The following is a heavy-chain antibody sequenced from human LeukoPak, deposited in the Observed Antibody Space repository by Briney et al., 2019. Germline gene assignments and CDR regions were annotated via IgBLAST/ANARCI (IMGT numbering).Heavy chain of an antibody. V-gene: IGHV3-9*01. CDR1: GFTFDDYV. J-gene: IGHJ6*03. CDR3: AKDISSDDYYYYYMDV. Sequence: LTGGSLRLSCAASGFTFDDYVMHWVRQAPGKGLEWVSGISWNSGSIGYADSVKGRFTISRDNAKNSLYLQMNSLRAEDTALYYCAKDISSDDYYYYYMDVWGKGTTVTISS. CDR2: ISWNSGSI.